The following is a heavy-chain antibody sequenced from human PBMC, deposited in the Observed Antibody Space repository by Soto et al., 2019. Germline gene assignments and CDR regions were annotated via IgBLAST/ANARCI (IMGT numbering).Heavy chain of an antibody. CDR3: ARERGGYGLFDS. J-gene: IGHJ4*02. V-gene: IGHV4-30-2*01. CDR1: GGFISNAAYS. Sequence: PSETLSLTCTVSGGFISNAAYSWSWIRQPPGKGLEWIGYIYPSGMPFYNPSLRSRVTISIDRSNDQFSLNLKSVTAADTAVYYCARERGGYGLFDSWGRGTLVTVSS. CDR2: IYPSGMP. D-gene: IGHD5-18*01.